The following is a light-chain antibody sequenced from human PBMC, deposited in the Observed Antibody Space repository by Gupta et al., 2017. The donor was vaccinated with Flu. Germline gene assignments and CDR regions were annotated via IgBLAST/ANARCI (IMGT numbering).Light chain of an antibody. V-gene: IGLV1-44*01. Sequence: QSVLTQPPSASGTPGQSVSFSCSGSSSNIGSNPVNWYQQLPGTAPKLLIYNNKQRPSGVPDRISGSKSGASASLAISGLQSEEEADYYCAAWDDSLNGWVFGGGTKLTVL. J-gene: IGLJ3*02. CDR2: NNK. CDR3: AAWDDSLNGWV. CDR1: SSNIGSNP.